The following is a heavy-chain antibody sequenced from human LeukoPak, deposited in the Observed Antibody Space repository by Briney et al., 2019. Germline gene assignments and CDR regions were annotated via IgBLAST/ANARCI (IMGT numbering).Heavy chain of an antibody. Sequence: GGSLRLSCVASGFTFDIYGMSWVRQAPGKGLEWVSTITGSGGTTYFADSVKGRFIISRDNSENTLYLQMKSLRAEDTAVYYCARGGGVMDYWGQGTLVTVSS. J-gene: IGHJ4*02. D-gene: IGHD3-16*01. V-gene: IGHV3-23*01. CDR3: ARGGGVMDY. CDR1: GFTFDIYG. CDR2: ITGSGGTT.